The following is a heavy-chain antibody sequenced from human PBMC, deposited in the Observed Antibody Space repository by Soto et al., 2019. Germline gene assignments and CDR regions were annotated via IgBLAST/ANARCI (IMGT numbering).Heavy chain of an antibody. Sequence: SEILSLTCAVYGGSFSGYYWSWIRQPPGKGLEWIGEINHSGSTNYNPSLKSRVTISVDTSKNQFSLKLSSVTAADTAVYYCARGRGLQFYYYYYYGMDVWGQGTTVTVSS. D-gene: IGHD5-12*01. CDR2: INHSGST. CDR1: GGSFSGYY. V-gene: IGHV4-34*01. CDR3: ARGRGLQFYYYYYYGMDV. J-gene: IGHJ6*02.